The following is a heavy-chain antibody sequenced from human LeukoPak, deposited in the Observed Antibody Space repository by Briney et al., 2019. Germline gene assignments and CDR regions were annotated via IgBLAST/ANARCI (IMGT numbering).Heavy chain of an antibody. V-gene: IGHV3-21*01. J-gene: IGHJ6*04. CDR3: TRQWLRVMDV. Sequence: GGSLRLSCASSGFTFTAYSMNWVRPALGRGLEWISLLSSSGHYIYYADSLKGRFTISRDNANTSLYLQNSTLKAEDTTVYYYTRQWLRVMDVWGKGTTVTVPS. CDR2: LSSSGHYI. CDR1: GFTFTAYS. D-gene: IGHD6-19*01.